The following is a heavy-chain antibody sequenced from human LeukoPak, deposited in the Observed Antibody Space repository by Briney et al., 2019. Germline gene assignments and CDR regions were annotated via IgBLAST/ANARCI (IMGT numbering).Heavy chain of an antibody. CDR2: INSDWRGT. D-gene: IGHD3-22*01. CDR3: ARAGVVWYYYDSSGYPDY. CDR1: GITFTSAW. Sequence: PGGSLRLSCAASGITFTSAWMKDAWLSWVRQAPGKGLVWVSRINSDWRGTSYADSEKGRFTISRDNAKITLYLQMNSLRAEDTAVYYCARAGVVWYYYDSSGYPDYWGQGTLVTVSS. J-gene: IGHJ4*02. V-gene: IGHV3-74*01.